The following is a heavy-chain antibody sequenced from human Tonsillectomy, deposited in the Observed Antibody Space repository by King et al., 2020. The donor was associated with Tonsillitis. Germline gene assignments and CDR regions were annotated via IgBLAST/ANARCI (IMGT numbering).Heavy chain of an antibody. Sequence: QLVQSGGGVVQPGRSLRLSCAASGFTFSSYGMHWVRQAPGKGLEWVAVIWYDGSNKYYADSVKGRFTISRDNSKNTLYLQMNSLRAEDTAVYYCARDLGVYCSSTSCAGEYYYYYYMDVWGKGTTVTVSS. J-gene: IGHJ6*03. CDR1: GFTFSSYG. CDR3: ARDLGVYCSSTSCAGEYYYYYYMDV. D-gene: IGHD2-2*01. V-gene: IGHV3-33*08. CDR2: IWYDGSNK.